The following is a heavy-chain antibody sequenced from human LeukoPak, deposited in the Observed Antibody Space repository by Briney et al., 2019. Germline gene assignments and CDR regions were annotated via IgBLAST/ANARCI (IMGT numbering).Heavy chain of an antibody. V-gene: IGHV3-23*01. CDR2: ISGSGGGT. CDR3: AKGEIWIYDILTGYPFDY. J-gene: IGHJ4*02. D-gene: IGHD3-9*01. Sequence: GGSLRLSCAASGFTFSNYAMSWVRQAPGKGLEWVSAISGSGGGTYYADSVKGRFTISRDNSKNTLYLQMNSLRAEDTAVYYCAKGEIWIYDILTGYPFDYWGQGTLVTVSS. CDR1: GFTFSNYA.